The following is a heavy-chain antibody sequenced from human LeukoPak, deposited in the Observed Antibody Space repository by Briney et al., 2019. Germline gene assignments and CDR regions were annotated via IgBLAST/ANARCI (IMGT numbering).Heavy chain of an antibody. Sequence: ASVKVSCKASGHTFTSYGISWVRQAPGQGLEWMGWISAYNGNTNYAQKLQGRVTMTTDTPTSTAYMELRSLRSDDTAVYYCARDRGNSDIVVVPAEVWGQGTLVTVSS. CDR2: ISAYNGNT. CDR3: ARDRGNSDIVVVPAEV. J-gene: IGHJ4*02. CDR1: GHTFTSYG. V-gene: IGHV1-18*01. D-gene: IGHD2-2*01.